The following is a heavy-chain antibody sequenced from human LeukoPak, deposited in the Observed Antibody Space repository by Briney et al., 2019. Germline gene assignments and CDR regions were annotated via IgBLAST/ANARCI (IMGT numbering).Heavy chain of an antibody. D-gene: IGHD1-7*01. V-gene: IGHV4-4*07. Sequence: PSETLSLTRTVSGGSIGSYYWSWIRQPAGKGLEWIGRINTSGSTHYNPSLKSRVTLSVDTSENQFSLKLTSVTAADTAVYYCARLITGTTTAFDIWGQGTMVTVSS. J-gene: IGHJ3*02. CDR3: ARLITGTTTAFDI. CDR2: INTSGST. CDR1: GGSIGSYY.